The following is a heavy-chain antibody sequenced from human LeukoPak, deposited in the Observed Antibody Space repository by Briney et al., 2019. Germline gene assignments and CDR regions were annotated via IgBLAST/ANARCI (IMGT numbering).Heavy chain of an antibody. J-gene: IGHJ4*02. Sequence: GGSLRLSCAASGFTFSNAWMSWVRQAPGKGPEWVGRIKSKTDGGTTDYAAPVKGRFTISRDDSKNTLYLQMNSLKTEDTAVYYCTTDASYSSGWYQSYYFDYWGQGTLVTVSS. V-gene: IGHV3-15*01. CDR3: TTDASYSSGWYQSYYFDY. D-gene: IGHD6-19*01. CDR1: GFTFSNAW. CDR2: IKSKTDGGTT.